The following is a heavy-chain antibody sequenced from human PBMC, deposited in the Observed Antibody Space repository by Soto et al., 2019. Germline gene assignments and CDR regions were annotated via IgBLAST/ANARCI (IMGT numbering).Heavy chain of an antibody. D-gene: IGHD3-22*01. V-gene: IGHV4-39*01. CDR1: GGSISSSSYY. J-gene: IGHJ4*02. CDR2: IYYSGST. Sequence: SETLSLTCTVSGGSISSSSYYWGWIRQPPGKGLEWIGSIYYSGSTYYNPSLKSRVTISVDTSKNQFSLKLSSVTAADTAVYYCARLFHSSGYPTFDYWGQGTLVTVSS. CDR3: ARLFHSSGYPTFDY.